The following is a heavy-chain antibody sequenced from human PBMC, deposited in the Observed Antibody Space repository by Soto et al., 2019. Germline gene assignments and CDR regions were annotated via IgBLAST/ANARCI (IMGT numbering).Heavy chain of an antibody. CDR1: GFIFSGSA. V-gene: IGHV3-73*01. D-gene: IGHD2-2*02. J-gene: IGHJ6*02. CDR2: IRSRANNFAT. Sequence: PGGSLRLSCAASGFIFSGSAIHWVRQASGNGLEWVGRIRSRANNFATSSAASVKGRFTFSRDDSKNTAYLQMNTLKPEDTAVYYCARGQGAAIGDYYYHGMDVWGQGTTVTVSS. CDR3: ARGQGAAIGDYYYHGMDV.